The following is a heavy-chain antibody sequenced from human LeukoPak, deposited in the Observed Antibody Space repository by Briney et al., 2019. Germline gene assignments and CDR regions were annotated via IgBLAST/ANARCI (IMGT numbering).Heavy chain of an antibody. V-gene: IGHV1-69*13. CDR2: IIPIFGTA. CDR1: GGTFSSYA. J-gene: IGHJ6*03. Sequence: VASVKVSCKASGGTFSSYAISWVRQAPGQGLEWMGGIIPIFGTANYAQKFQGRVTITADESTSTAYMELSSLRSEDTAVYYCARALHIVVPAAPYYYYYMDVWGKGTTVTVSS. D-gene: IGHD2-2*01. CDR3: ARALHIVVPAAPYYYYYMDV.